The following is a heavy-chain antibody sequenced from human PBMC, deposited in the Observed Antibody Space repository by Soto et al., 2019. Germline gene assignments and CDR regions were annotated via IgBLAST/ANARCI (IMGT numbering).Heavy chain of an antibody. D-gene: IGHD3-22*01. Sequence: SETLSLTCTVSGGSIRSSNHFWGWIRQPPGKGLEWIGSIHYSGSTYYKPSLRSRVTISVDTSENQFSLKLNSVTAADTAVYYCARPAWDSSGDHYAGDEYWGQGTLVTVS. CDR2: IHYSGST. J-gene: IGHJ4*02. CDR3: ARPAWDSSGDHYAGDEY. V-gene: IGHV4-39*01. CDR1: GGSIRSSNHF.